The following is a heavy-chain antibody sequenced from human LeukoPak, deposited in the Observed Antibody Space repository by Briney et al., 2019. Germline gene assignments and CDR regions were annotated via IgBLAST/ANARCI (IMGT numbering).Heavy chain of an antibody. Sequence: WASVKVSCKASGYTFTSYDINWVRQATGQGLEWMGWMNPNSGNTGYAQKFQGRVTMTRNTSISTAYMELSSLRSEDTAVYYCASPLGFGELSPYYYGMDVWGQGTTVTVSS. J-gene: IGHJ6*02. CDR1: GYTFTSYD. D-gene: IGHD3-10*01. CDR2: MNPNSGNT. V-gene: IGHV1-8*01. CDR3: ASPLGFGELSPYYYGMDV.